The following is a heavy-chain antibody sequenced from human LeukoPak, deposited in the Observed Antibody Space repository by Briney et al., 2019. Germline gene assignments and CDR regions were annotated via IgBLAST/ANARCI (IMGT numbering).Heavy chain of an antibody. J-gene: IGHJ3*02. CDR3: ARHDIPADAFDI. CDR1: GGSISSSSHY. V-gene: IGHV4-39*01. Sequence: PSETLSLTCTVSGGSISSSSHYWGWIRQPPGKGLEWIGEIYHSGSTNCNPSLKSRVTISVDTSKNQFSLKLSSVTAADTAVYYCARHDIPADAFDIWGQGTMVTVSS. CDR2: IYHSGST.